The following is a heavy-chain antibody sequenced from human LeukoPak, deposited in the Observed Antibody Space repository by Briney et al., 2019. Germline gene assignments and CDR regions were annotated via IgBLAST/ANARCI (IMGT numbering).Heavy chain of an antibody. D-gene: IGHD3-10*01. Sequence: SETLSLTCTVSGGSISSSSYYWGWIRQPPGKGLEWIGSIYYSGSTYYNPSLKSRVTISVDTSKNQFSLKLSSVTAADTAVYYCARDSYYGSGSLDPFDYWGQGTLVTVSS. CDR3: ARDSYYGSGSLDPFDY. CDR1: GGSISSSSYY. CDR2: IYYSGST. J-gene: IGHJ4*02. V-gene: IGHV4-39*07.